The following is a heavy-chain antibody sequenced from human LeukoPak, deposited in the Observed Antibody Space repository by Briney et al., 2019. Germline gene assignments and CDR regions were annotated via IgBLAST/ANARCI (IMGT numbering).Heavy chain of an antibody. D-gene: IGHD1-14*01. Sequence: GGSLRLSCAASGFTFSSYAMNWVRQAPGKGLEWVSYIRSSASIIYYADSVKGRFTISRDNAKNSLHLQMNSLRAEDTAVYYCARVFDGFDMWGQGTMVTVSS. CDR1: GFTFSSYA. J-gene: IGHJ3*02. V-gene: IGHV3-48*03. CDR3: ARVFDGFDM. CDR2: IRSSASII.